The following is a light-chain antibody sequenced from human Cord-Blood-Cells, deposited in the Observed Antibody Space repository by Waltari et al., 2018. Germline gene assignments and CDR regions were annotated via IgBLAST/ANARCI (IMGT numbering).Light chain of an antibody. CDR2: GKN. J-gene: IGLJ1*01. CDR3: NSRDSSGNYV. V-gene: IGLV3-19*01. Sequence: SSELTQDPSVSVALGQTVRITCQGDRRRSYYASWYQQKPGQAPVLVIYGKNNRPSGIPDRFSGSSSGNTASLTITGAQAEDEADYYCNSRDSSGNYVFGTGTKVTVL. CDR1: RRRSYY.